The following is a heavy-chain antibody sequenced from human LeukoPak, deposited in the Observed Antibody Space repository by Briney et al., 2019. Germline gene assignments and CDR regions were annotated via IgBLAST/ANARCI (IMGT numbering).Heavy chain of an antibody. V-gene: IGHV6-1*01. J-gene: IGHJ3*01. D-gene: IGHD3-10*01. CDR3: ASGYALHF. Sequence: SQTLSLTCAISGDSVSNNGGAWNWIRQSPSRGLEWLGRTYYRSNWNNDYATSVKSRIVINADTSKNQFSLELNSVTPEDTAVYYCASGYALHFWGQGTMVTVSS. CDR2: TYYRSNWNN. CDR1: GDSVSNNGGA.